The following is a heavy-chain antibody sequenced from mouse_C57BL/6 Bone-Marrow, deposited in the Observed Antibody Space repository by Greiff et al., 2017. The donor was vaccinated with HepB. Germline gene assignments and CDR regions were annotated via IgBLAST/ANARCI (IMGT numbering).Heavy chain of an antibody. CDR1: GFTFSSYG. V-gene: IGHV5-6*01. CDR2: ISSGGSYT. D-gene: IGHD4-1*01. CDR3: ARWDWAYYFDY. Sequence: EVQVVESGGDLVKPGGSLKLSCAASGFTFSSYGMSWVRQTPDKRLEWVATISSGGSYTYYPDSVKGRFTISRDNAKNTLYLQMSSQKSEDTAMYYCARWDWAYYFDYWGQGTTLTVSS. J-gene: IGHJ2*01.